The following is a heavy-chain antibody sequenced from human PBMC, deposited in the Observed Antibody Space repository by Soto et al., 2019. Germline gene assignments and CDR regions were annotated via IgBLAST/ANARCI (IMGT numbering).Heavy chain of an antibody. CDR2: INHSGST. J-gene: IGHJ6*03. CDR1: GGSFSGYY. V-gene: IGHV4-34*01. CDR3: ARLGAKGRGGSGYTAYYYYYMDV. Sequence: QVQLQQWGAGLLKPSETLSLTCAVYGGSFSGYYWSWIRQPPGKGLEWIGEINHSGSTNYNPSLKRRVTISVDTSKNQFSLKLSSVTAADTAVYYCARLGAKGRGGSGYTAYYYYYMDVWGKGTTVTVSS. D-gene: IGHD3-16*01.